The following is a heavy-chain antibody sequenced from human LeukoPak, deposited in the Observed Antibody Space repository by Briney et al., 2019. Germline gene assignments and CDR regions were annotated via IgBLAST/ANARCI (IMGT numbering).Heavy chain of an antibody. CDR3: AREAHSGSYSS. CDR2: INPSGGST. V-gene: IGHV1-46*01. J-gene: IGHJ4*02. CDR1: GYTFTSYY. D-gene: IGHD1-26*01. Sequence: ASVKVSCKPSGYTFTSYYMHLVRQAPGQGLEWMGIINPSGGSTSYAQKFQGRVTMTRDTSTSTVYMELSSLRSEDKAVYYCAREAHSGSYSSWGQGTLVTVSS.